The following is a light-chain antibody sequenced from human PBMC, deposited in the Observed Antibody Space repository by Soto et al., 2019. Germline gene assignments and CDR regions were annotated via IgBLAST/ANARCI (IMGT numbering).Light chain of an antibody. CDR3: MQGIQLPRT. Sequence: DLVLTQTPLSLSVTPGQSASISCKSSQSLLRSDGKTSLFWYLQKPGQPPQLLIYEASNLFSGVPDRFSGSGSGTYFTLTIGRVEAEDVGVFYCMQGIQLPRTFGQGTKLEIK. CDR1: QSLLRSDGKTS. CDR2: EAS. J-gene: IGKJ1*01. V-gene: IGKV2D-29*01.